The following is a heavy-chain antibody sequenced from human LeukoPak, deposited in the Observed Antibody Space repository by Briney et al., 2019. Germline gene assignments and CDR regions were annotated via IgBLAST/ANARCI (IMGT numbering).Heavy chain of an antibody. D-gene: IGHD6-13*01. CDR1: GINFRSPG. CDR3: AREGGRAVPGRFDQ. CDR2: IQNDGSDK. Sequence: GGSLRLSCAASGINFRSPGMHWVRQAPGKGLEWVTFIQNDGSDKYYAASVKGRFTISRDNSKNTVYLHMASLRADDTALYYCAREGGRAVPGRFDQWGQGTLVTVSS. J-gene: IGHJ4*02. V-gene: IGHV3-30*02.